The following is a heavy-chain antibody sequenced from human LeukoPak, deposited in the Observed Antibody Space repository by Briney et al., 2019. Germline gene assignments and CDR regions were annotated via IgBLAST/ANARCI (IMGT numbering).Heavy chain of an antibody. CDR1: GFTFTSYS. V-gene: IGHV3-21*01. CDR2: ISSSSS. Sequence: GGSLRLSCAASGFTFTSYSMNWVRQAPGKGLEWVSSISSSSSIYADSVKGRFTISRDNAKNSLYLQMNSLRAEDTAVYYCARAIAARYYAFDIWGQGTMVTVSS. J-gene: IGHJ3*02. D-gene: IGHD6-6*01. CDR3: ARAIAARYYAFDI.